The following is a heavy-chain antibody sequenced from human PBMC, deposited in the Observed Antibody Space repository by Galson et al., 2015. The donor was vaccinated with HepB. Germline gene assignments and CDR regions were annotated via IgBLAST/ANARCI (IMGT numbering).Heavy chain of an antibody. CDR2: ISAYNGNT. Sequence: SVKVSCKASGYTFNTYGISWVRQAPGQGLEWMGWISAYNGNTNYAQKLQGRVTMTTDTSTSTAYMELRSLRSDDTAVYYCARSGIAAAGTHIWFDPWGQGTLVTVSS. D-gene: IGHD6-13*01. J-gene: IGHJ5*02. V-gene: IGHV1-18*01. CDR1: GYTFNTYG. CDR3: ARSGIAAAGTHIWFDP.